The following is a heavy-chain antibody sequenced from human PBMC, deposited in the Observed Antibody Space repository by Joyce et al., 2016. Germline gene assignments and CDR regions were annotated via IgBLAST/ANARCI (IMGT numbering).Heavy chain of an antibody. D-gene: IGHD2-2*01. J-gene: IGHJ6*02. CDR3: ASEVPDVLGYYYYYIMDV. Sequence: QVQLVQSGAEVKKPGSSVKISCKASGGTFSNSRISWVRQAPGQGLEWMGGIIPICGTASYSQKIQGRVTITADESTSTAYMELNSLRSEDTAVYYCASEVPDVLGYYYYYIMDVWGQGTTVTVSS. CDR2: IIPICGTA. CDR1: GGTFSNSR. V-gene: IGHV1-69*01.